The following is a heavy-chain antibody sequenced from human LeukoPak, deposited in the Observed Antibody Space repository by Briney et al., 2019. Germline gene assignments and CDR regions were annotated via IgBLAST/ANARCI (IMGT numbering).Heavy chain of an antibody. CDR2: IYHTGST. J-gene: IGHJ4*02. CDR1: GYSISSGYY. CDR3: ARGSGSGNYVLDY. V-gene: IGHV4-38-2*01. D-gene: IGHD3-10*01. Sequence: PSKTLSLTCAVSGYSISSGYYWGWIRQPPGKGLEWIGSIYHTGSTYFNPSLKSRVTISVDTSKNQFSLKLNSMTAADTAVYFCARGSGSGNYVLDYWGQGTLVTVSS.